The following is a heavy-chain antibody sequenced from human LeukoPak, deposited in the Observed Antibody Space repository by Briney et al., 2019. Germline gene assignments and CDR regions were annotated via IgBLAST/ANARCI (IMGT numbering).Heavy chain of an antibody. CDR1: GFTVSSNY. Sequence: GGSLRLSCAASGFTVSSNYMSWVRQAPGKGLEWVALIHSGGSTYYADSVKGRFTISRDNSKNTIYLRMNSLRAEDTAVYYCARDYGSGSYYTDYWGQGTLVTVSS. J-gene: IGHJ4*02. CDR2: IHSGGST. D-gene: IGHD3-10*01. V-gene: IGHV3-53*01. CDR3: ARDYGSGSYYTDY.